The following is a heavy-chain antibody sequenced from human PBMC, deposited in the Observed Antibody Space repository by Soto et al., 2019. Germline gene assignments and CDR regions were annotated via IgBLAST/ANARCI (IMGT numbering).Heavy chain of an antibody. CDR1: GFTFSSYA. D-gene: IGHD6-6*01. J-gene: IGHJ4*02. CDR3: AKVSIVAPRAPIDY. CDR2: IRGSGGST. Sequence: GGSLRLSCAASGFTFSSYAMSWVRQAPGKGLEWVSAIRGSGGSTYYADSVKGRFTISRDNSKNTLYLQMNSLRAEDTAVYYSAKVSIVAPRAPIDYWGQGTLVTVSS. V-gene: IGHV3-23*01.